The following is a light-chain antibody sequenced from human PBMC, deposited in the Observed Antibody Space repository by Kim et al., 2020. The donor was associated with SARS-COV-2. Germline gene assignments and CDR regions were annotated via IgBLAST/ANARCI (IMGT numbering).Light chain of an antibody. CDR1: ESGRCGN. Sequence: SPVQGATLTCRASESGRCGNFARDQQKSGQAPRRLIYGAYSRATGIPDRFSGGGSGTDFTLTICGLEPEEFAVYHCQQYADLPYTFGHGTKVEIK. J-gene: IGKJ2*01. CDR3: QQYADLPYT. CDR2: GAY. V-gene: IGKV3-20*01.